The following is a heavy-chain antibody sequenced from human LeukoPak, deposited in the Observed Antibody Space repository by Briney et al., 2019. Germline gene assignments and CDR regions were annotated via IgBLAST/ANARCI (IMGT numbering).Heavy chain of an antibody. CDR2: IYYSGST. V-gene: IGHV4-59*01. Sequence: PSETLSLTCTVSGGSISSYYWSWIRQPPGKGLEWIGYIYYSGSTNYNPSLKSRVTISVDTSKNQFSLKLSSVTAADTPVYYCARARGDFWSGYYFAYYMDVWGKGTTVTVSS. D-gene: IGHD3-3*01. CDR1: GGSISSYY. J-gene: IGHJ6*03. CDR3: ARARGDFWSGYYFAYYMDV.